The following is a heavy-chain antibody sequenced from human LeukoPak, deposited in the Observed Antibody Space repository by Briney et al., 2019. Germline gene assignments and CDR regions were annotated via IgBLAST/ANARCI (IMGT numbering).Heavy chain of an antibody. CDR3: ARQLGIKAVPLDY. V-gene: IGHV1-69*13. CDR2: IIPIFGTA. Sequence: SVKVSCKASGYTFTSYAISWVRQAPGQGREWMGGIIPIFGTANYAQKFQGRVTITADESTSTAYMELSSMRSEGTAVYYCARQLGIKAVPLDYWGQGNLVTVSS. J-gene: IGHJ4*02. D-gene: IGHD7-27*01. CDR1: GYTFTSYA.